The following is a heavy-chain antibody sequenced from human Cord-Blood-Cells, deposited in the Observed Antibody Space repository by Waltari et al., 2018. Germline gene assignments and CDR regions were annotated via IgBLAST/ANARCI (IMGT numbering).Heavy chain of an antibody. CDR3: ARGKIVATMYYFDY. CDR2: IIPILGIA. V-gene: IGHV1-69*09. CDR1: GGTFSSYA. J-gene: IGHJ4*02. D-gene: IGHD5-12*01. Sequence: QVQLVQSGAEVKKPGSSVKVSCKASGGTFSSYAISWVRQAPGQGLEWMGRIIPILGIANDAQKFQGRVTITADKSTSTAYMELSSLRSEDTAVYYCARGKIVATMYYFDYWGQGTLVTVSS.